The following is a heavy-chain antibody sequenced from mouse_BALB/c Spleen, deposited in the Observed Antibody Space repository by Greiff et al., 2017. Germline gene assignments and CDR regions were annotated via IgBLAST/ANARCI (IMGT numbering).Heavy chain of an antibody. J-gene: IGHJ4*01. CDR2: IWSGGST. Sequence: VKVVESGPGLVQPSQSLSITCTVSGFSLTSYGVHWVRQSPGKGLEWLGVIWSGGSTDYNAAFISRLSISKDNSKSQVFFKMNSLQANDTAIYYCARGPGDSYAMDYWGQGTSVTVSS. CDR1: GFSLTSYG. V-gene: IGHV2-2*02. CDR3: ARGPGDSYAMDY.